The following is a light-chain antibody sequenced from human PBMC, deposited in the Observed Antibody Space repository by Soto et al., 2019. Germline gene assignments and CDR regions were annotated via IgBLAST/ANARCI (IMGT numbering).Light chain of an antibody. CDR1: QSVSSSY. J-gene: IGKJ2*01. CDR2: GAS. V-gene: IGKV3-20*01. Sequence: EIVLTQSPGTLSLSPGERATLSCRASQSVSSSYLAWYQQKPGQAPRLLIYGASSRATGIPDRFSGSGSGTDFTLTISRLEPEDFAVYYCQQCGSSPPYTFGQGIKLEIK. CDR3: QQCGSSPPYT.